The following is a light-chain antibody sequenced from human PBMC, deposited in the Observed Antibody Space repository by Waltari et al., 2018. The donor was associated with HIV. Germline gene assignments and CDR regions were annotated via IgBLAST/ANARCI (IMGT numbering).Light chain of an antibody. Sequence: EVVLTQSPGSLSLSPGERATLSCRASQSVSSSFLAWYQQIPGQAPRLLIYGTSTRASGIPDRLSGSGSETDFTLTISRLEPEDFAVYYCQQFGGSLSFGGGTKVEIK. CDR1: QSVSSSF. CDR3: QQFGGSLS. V-gene: IGKV3-20*01. J-gene: IGKJ4*01. CDR2: GTS.